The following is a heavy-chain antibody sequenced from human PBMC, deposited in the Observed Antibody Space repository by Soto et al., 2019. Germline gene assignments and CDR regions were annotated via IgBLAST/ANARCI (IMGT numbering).Heavy chain of an antibody. J-gene: IGHJ4*02. V-gene: IGHV3-7*01. D-gene: IGHD2-2*01. CDR2: IKEDASEE. CDR3: ATAISSPFSNFDS. Sequence: EVQLVQSGGDLVQPGGSLRLSCVASGFTFSTYWMTWVRQAPGMGLEWVAGIKEDASEEVYVDSVKGRFSISRDNARNSLYLHLSRLRADDAAVYYCATAISSPFSNFDSWGQGSLVTVSS. CDR1: GFTFSTYW.